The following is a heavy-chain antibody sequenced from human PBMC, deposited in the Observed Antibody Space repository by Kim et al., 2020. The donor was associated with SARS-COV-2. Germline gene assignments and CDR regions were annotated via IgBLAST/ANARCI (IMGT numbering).Heavy chain of an antibody. D-gene: IGHD6-13*01. CDR3: ARDLSSSWYGGYYYYGMDV. CDR2: INPSGGST. V-gene: IGHV1-46*01. J-gene: IGHJ6*02. CDR1: GYTFTSYY. Sequence: ASVKVSCKASGYTFTSYYMHWVRQAPGQGLEWMGIINPSGGSTSYAQKFQGRVTMTRDTSTSTVYMELSSLRSEDTAVYYCARDLSSSWYGGYYYYGMDVWGQGTTVTVSS.